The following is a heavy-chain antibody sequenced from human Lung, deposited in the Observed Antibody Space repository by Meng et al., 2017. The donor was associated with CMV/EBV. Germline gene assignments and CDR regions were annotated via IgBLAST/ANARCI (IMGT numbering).Heavy chain of an antibody. CDR1: GYSISSGYY. J-gene: IGHJ4*01. CDR2: IYHSGST. CDR3: ARDNWNYDQKLFDY. V-gene: IGHV4-38-2*02. Sequence: SXTXSLXCTVSGYSISSGYYWGWIRQPPGKGLEWIGSIYHSGSTYYNPSLESRVTISVDTSKNQFSLKLSSVTAADTAVYYCARDNWNYDQKLFDYWGQGXLVTVSS. D-gene: IGHD1-7*01.